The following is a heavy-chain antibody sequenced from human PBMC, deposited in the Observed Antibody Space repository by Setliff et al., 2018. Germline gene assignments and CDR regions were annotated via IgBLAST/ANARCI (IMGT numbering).Heavy chain of an antibody. CDR3: ARVTIAVACYLDF. Sequence: GASVKVSCKASGYTFTSYDINWVRQATGQGLEWMGWMNPNSGNTGYAQKFQGRVTMTRNTSISTAYMELRSLRADDTAVYFCARVTIAVACYLDFWGQGTLVTVSS. V-gene: IGHV1-8*02. CDR2: MNPNSGNT. CDR1: GYTFTSYD. J-gene: IGHJ4*02. D-gene: IGHD6-19*01.